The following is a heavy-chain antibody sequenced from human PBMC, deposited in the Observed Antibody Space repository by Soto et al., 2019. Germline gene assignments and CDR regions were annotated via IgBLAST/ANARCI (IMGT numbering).Heavy chain of an antibody. J-gene: IGHJ4*02. Sequence: SETLSLTCTVSGGSISSYYWIWIRQPPGKGLEWIGYIYYSGSTNYNPSLKSRVTISVDTSKNQFSLKLSSVAAADTAVYYCARGPYSSRFPFDYWGRGPLVTVSS. CDR3: ARGPYSSRFPFDY. V-gene: IGHV4-59*01. CDR1: GGSISSYY. CDR2: IYYSGST. D-gene: IGHD6-13*01.